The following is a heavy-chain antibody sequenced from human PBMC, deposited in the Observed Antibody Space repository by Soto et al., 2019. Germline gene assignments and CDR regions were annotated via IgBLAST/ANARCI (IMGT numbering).Heavy chain of an antibody. CDR2: ISENGVNK. D-gene: IGHD2-8*01. V-gene: IGHV3-30*09. CDR3: ARRLTKTVSALGY. CDR1: GFTFTSFA. Sequence: GGSLRLSCSASGFTFTSFAIHWVRQAPGKGLEWVAVISENGVNKYSAESVRGRFVISRDNSKNTVELELNSLRPEDTAIYFCARRLTKTVSALGYWGQGTLVTVSS. J-gene: IGHJ4*02.